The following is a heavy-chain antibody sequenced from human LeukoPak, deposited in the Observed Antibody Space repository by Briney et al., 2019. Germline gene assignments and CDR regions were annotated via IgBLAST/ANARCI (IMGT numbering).Heavy chain of an antibody. CDR3: ARLDCSSTSCLFDY. V-gene: IGHV1-69*13. CDR1: GGTFSSYA. J-gene: IGHJ4*02. D-gene: IGHD2-2*01. CDR2: IIPIFGTA. Sequence: GASVKVSCKASGGTFSSYAISWVRRAPGQGLEWMGGIIPIFGTANYAQKFQGRVTITADESTSTAYMELSSLRSEDTAVYYCARLDCSSTSCLFDYWGQGTLVTVSS.